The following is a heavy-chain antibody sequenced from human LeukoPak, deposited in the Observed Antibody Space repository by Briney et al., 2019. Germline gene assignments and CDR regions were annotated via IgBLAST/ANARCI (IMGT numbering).Heavy chain of an antibody. D-gene: IGHD3-10*01. V-gene: IGHV3-48*02. CDR1: GFTFSSYN. CDR2: ISSSGSTI. CDR3: ARLEYYYVSGNYYKLFDY. Sequence: GGSLRLSCAASGFTFSSYNMNWVRQAPGEGLEWVSDISSSGSTIYFADSVKGRFTISRDNAKNSLYLQMNSLRDEDTAVYYCARLEYYYVSGNYYKLFDYWGQGTLVTVCS. J-gene: IGHJ4*02.